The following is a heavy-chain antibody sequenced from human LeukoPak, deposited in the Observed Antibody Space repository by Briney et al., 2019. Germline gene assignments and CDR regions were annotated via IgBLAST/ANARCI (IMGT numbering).Heavy chain of an antibody. J-gene: IGHJ4*02. V-gene: IGHV5-51*01. Sequence: GESLKISCKGSGYRFTNYWIGWVRQMPGKGLEWMGIIYPGDSDTRYSPSFQGQVTISADKSVSTAYLQWSSLKASDTAMYYCARQVTSSSWYYFDYWGQGTLVTVSS. CDR3: ARQVTSSSWYYFDY. CDR2: IYPGDSDT. D-gene: IGHD6-13*01. CDR1: GYRFTNYW.